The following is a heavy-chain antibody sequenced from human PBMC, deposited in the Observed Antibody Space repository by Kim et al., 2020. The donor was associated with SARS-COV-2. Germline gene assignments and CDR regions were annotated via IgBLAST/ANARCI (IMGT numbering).Heavy chain of an antibody. CDR2: INHSGST. CDR1: GGSFSGYY. D-gene: IGHD3-16*02. CDR3: ARGPRHYDYVWGSYRLFDY. J-gene: IGHJ4*02. Sequence: SETLSLTCAVYGGSFSGYYWSWIRQPPGKGLEWIGEINHSGSTNYNPSLKSRVTISVDTSKNQFSLKLSSVTAADTAVYYCARGPRHYDYVWGSYRLFDYWGQGTLVTVSS. V-gene: IGHV4-34*01.